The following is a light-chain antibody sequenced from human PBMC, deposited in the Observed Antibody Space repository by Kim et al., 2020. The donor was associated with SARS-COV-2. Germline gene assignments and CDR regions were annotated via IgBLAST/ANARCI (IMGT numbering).Light chain of an antibody. V-gene: IGLV3-19*01. CDR3: NSRDSNDNVL. J-gene: IGLJ2*01. CDR2: GKN. CDR1: SLRSYY. Sequence: SSELTQDPAVSVALGQTVRITCQGDSLRSYYATWYQQKPGQAPIVVMYGKNNRPSGIPDRFSGSSSGNTASLTITGTQAADEADYYCNSRDSNDNVLFGGGTQLTVL.